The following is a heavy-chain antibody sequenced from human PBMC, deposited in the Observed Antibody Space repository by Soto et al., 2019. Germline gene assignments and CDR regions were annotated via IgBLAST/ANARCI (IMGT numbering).Heavy chain of an antibody. J-gene: IGHJ4*02. CDR1: GGTFSSYT. CDR3: ARGGYSGYESPAY. V-gene: IGHV1-69*02. CDR2: IIPILGIA. Sequence: QVQLVQSGAEVKKPGSSVKVSCKASGGTFSSYTISWVRQAPGQGLEWMGRIIPILGIANYAQKFQGRVTITADKSTSTAYMELSSLRSEDTAVYYCARGGYSGYESPAYWGQGTLVTVSS. D-gene: IGHD5-12*01.